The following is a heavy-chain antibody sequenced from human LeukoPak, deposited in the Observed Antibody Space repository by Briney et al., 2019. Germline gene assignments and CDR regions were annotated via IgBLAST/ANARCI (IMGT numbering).Heavy chain of an antibody. Sequence: PGGSLRLSCAASGFTFSRHIISWVRQAPGTGLEWVANMRQDGSEKFYADSVKGRFTISRDNAKNSLYLQMNSLRAEDTAVYYCAREGEAFDYWGQGTLVTVSS. D-gene: IGHD3-16*01. V-gene: IGHV3-7*01. CDR2: MRQDGSEK. J-gene: IGHJ4*02. CDR1: GFTFSRHI. CDR3: AREGEAFDY.